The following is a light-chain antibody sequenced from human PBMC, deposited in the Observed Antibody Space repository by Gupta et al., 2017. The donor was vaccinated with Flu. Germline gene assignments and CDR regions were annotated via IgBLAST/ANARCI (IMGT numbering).Light chain of an antibody. Sequence: SVEDKVTVTCRASQTIDTWWAWYQQKPGKDPHLLIRKSSILESGVPSRFRGSGSRTELTLSISSLQPDAFATSYCQQYYTYPSTFGQVTNLE. J-gene: IGKJ1*01. CDR2: KSS. V-gene: IGKV1-5*03. CDR3: QQYYTYPST. CDR1: QTIDTW.